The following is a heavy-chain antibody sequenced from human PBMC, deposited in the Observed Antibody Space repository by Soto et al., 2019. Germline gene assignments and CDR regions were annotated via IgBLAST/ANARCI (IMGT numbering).Heavy chain of an antibody. Sequence: QVQLVQSGAEEKKPGASVKVSCKASGYTFTSYAMHWVRQAPGQRLEWMGWINAGNGNTKYSQKFQGRVTITRDTSASTTYMELSSLRSEDTAVYYCARAVGGPTSNLDYWGQGTLVTVSS. CDR1: GYTFTSYA. D-gene: IGHD3-16*01. CDR3: ARAVGGPTSNLDY. J-gene: IGHJ4*02. CDR2: INAGNGNT. V-gene: IGHV1-3*05.